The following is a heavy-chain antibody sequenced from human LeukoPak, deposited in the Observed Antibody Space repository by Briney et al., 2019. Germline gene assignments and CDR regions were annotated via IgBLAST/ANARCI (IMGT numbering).Heavy chain of an antibody. J-gene: IGHJ4*02. Sequence: GESLKISCRSSGHDFTTWWIAWMRPLPGKGLEWMGIIHPSDSETQYSPSFQGQVTISADNSISTAYLQWSSLKASDTAMYYCARRGYSGYSPLDSWGQGTLVTVSS. V-gene: IGHV5-51*01. CDR3: ARRGYSGYSPLDS. D-gene: IGHD5-12*01. CDR1: GHDFTTWW. CDR2: IHPSDSET.